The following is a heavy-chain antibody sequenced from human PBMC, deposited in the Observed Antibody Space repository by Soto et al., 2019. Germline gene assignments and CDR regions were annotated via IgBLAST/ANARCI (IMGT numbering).Heavy chain of an antibody. Sequence: SETLSLTYTVSGGSISSSSYYWGWIRQPPGKGLEWIGSIYYSGSTYYNPSLKSRVTISVDTSKNQFSLKLSSVTAADTAVYYCARQGMVVAAYFDYWGQGTLVTVSS. D-gene: IGHD2-15*01. CDR3: ARQGMVVAAYFDY. J-gene: IGHJ4*02. V-gene: IGHV4-39*01. CDR1: GGSISSSSYY. CDR2: IYYSGST.